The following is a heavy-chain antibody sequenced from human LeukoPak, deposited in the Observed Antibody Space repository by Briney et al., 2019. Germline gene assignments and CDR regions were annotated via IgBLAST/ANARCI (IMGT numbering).Heavy chain of an antibody. CDR1: GGSISSNSYY. J-gene: IGHJ4*02. CDR2: IHYSGTT. CDR3: ARPRAYSSSWYYFDH. D-gene: IGHD6-13*01. V-gene: IGHV4-39*01. Sequence: SETLSLTCTHSGGSISSNSYYWGWISQPPGKGLEWIGSIHYSGTTYYNPSIKSRVTISTDTSKNQFSLRLSSVTAADTAVHYCARPRAYSSSWYYFDHWGQGTLITVSS.